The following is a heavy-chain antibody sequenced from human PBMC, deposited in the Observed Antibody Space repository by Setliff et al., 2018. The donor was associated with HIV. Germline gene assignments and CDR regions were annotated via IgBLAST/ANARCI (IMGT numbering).Heavy chain of an antibody. Sequence: GESLKISCKGSGDSFTNYWIGWVRQVPGKGLEWMGIIYPADSDTRYSPSFQGQVTISADKSISTAYLQWSSLRASGTAVYYCSRASDPSHRMPPTNYYYYMDVWGKGTKVTVSS. CDR3: SRASDPSHRMPPTNYYYYMDV. CDR1: GDSFTNYW. J-gene: IGHJ6*03. D-gene: IGHD2-2*01. CDR2: IYPADSDT. V-gene: IGHV5-51*01.